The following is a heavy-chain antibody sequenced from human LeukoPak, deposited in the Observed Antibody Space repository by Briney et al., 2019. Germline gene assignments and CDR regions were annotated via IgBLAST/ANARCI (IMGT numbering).Heavy chain of an antibody. Sequence: GGSLRLSCAASGFTFSDYYMSWIRQAPGKGLEWVSYISSSGSTIYYADSVKGRLTISRDNAKNSLYLQMNSLRAEDTAVYYCAKGKSYPYYYDSSGYYTLFDYWGQGTLVTVSS. CDR1: GFTFSDYY. CDR2: ISSSGSTI. V-gene: IGHV3-11*01. J-gene: IGHJ4*02. D-gene: IGHD3-22*01. CDR3: AKGKSYPYYYDSSGYYTLFDY.